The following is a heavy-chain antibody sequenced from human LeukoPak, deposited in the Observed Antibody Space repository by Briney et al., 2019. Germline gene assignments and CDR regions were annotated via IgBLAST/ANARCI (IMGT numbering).Heavy chain of an antibody. V-gene: IGHV3-30-3*01. D-gene: IGHD3-16*01. CDR1: GFTFSSYA. Sequence: GRSLRLSCAASGFTFSSYAMHWVRQAPGKGLEWVAVISYDGSNKYYADSVKGRFTISRDNSKNTLYLQMNSLRAEDTAVYYCARMMTDYWGRGTLVTVSS. CDR2: ISYDGSNK. J-gene: IGHJ4*02. CDR3: ARMMTDY.